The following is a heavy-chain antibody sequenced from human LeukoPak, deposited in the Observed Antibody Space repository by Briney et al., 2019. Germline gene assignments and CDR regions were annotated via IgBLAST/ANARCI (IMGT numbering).Heavy chain of an antibody. CDR1: GGSFSGYY. Sequence: KPSETLSLTCAVYGGSFSGYYWSWIRQPPGKGLEWIGEINHRGSTNYNPSLKSRVTISVDTSKNQFSLKLSSVTAADTAVYYCARGRSRGYTDWGQGTLVTVSS. J-gene: IGHJ4*02. CDR3: ARGRSRGYTD. D-gene: IGHD3-22*01. CDR2: INHRGST. V-gene: IGHV4-34*01.